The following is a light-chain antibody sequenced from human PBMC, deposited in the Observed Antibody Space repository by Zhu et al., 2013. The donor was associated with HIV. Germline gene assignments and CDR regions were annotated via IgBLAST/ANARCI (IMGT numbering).Light chain of an antibody. V-gene: IGLV1-40*01. CDR3: QSYDTTLSAQV. CDR2: GNI. Sequence: QSVLTQPPSVSGAPGQRVTISCTGNNSNIGAGYDVQWYQQLPGTAPKLLIHGNIYRPSGVPSTDSLGPSPEPQPPWPSLASQADDEADYYCQSYDTTLSAQVFGGGTKVTVL. J-gene: IGLJ2*01. CDR1: NSNIGAGYD.